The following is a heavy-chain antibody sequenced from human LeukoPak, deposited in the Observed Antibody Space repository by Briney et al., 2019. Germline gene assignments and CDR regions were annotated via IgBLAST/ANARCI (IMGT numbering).Heavy chain of an antibody. CDR3: ASDVAHYYHSNPETPSFDY. CDR1: GFTFSRYW. D-gene: IGHD3-22*01. CDR2: INTDGSTT. J-gene: IGHJ4*02. Sequence: PGGSLRLSCAASGFTFSRYWMHWVRQSPGKGLVWVSRINTDGSTTTYADSVKGRFTISRDNAKNTLYLQMNSLRAEDTAVYYCASDVAHYYHSNPETPSFDYWGQGTLVTVSS. V-gene: IGHV3-74*01.